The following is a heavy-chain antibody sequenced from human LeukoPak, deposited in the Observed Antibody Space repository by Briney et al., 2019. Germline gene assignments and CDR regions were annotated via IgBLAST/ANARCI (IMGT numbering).Heavy chain of an antibody. CDR2: IIPIFGTA. J-gene: IGHJ6*03. Sequence: GASVKVSCKASGGTFSSYAISWVRQAPGQGLEWMGGIIPIFGTANYAQKFQGRVTITADKSTSTAYMELSSLRSEDTAVYYCATSRLPPYYYYYYMDVWGKGTTVTVSS. D-gene: IGHD2-21*02. V-gene: IGHV1-69*06. CDR1: GGTFSSYA. CDR3: ATSRLPPYYYYYYMDV.